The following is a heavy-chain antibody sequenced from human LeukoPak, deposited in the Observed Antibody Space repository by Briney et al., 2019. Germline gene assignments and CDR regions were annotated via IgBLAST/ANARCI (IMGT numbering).Heavy chain of an antibody. CDR2: INPNSGGT. Sequence: ASVKVSCMASLYTFIGYFMHGVRQAPGQGLEWMGWINPNSGGTNYPQKFQGRVTMTRDTSISTAYMELSRLRSDDRAVYYCASCSSWYSAFDFWGQGTMVTVSS. CDR1: LYTFIGYF. V-gene: IGHV1-2*02. D-gene: IGHD6-13*01. CDR3: ASCSSWYSAFDF. J-gene: IGHJ3*01.